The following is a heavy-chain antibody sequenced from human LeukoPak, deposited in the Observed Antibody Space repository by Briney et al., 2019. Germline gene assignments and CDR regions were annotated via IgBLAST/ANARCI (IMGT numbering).Heavy chain of an antibody. CDR1: GFTFSSYA. CDR2: ISDSGGLT. V-gene: IGHV3-23*01. J-gene: IGHJ4*02. D-gene: IGHD1-26*01. Sequence: PGGSLRLSCAASGFTFSSYAMSWVRQAPGKGLEWVADISDSGGLTHYADSVKGRFTISGDNSNNTLYLQVNSLRAEDTAVYYCAKGKVRQWGVPEYWGQGTLLTVSS. CDR3: AKGKVRQWGVPEY.